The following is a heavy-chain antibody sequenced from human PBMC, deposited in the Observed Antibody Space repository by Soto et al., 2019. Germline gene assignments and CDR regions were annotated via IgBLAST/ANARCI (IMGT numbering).Heavy chain of an antibody. CDR1: GYTFTSYG. CDR2: ISAYNGNT. V-gene: IGHV1-18*01. CDR3: ARTAMALRDPFYYYGMDV. Sequence: QVQLVQSGAEVKKPGASVKVSCKASGYTFTSYGISWVRQAPGQGLEWMGWISAYNGNTNYAQKLQGRVTMTTDTATSTAYMELRSLRSDDTAVYYCARTAMALRDPFYYYGMDVWGQGTTVTVSS. J-gene: IGHJ6*02. D-gene: IGHD5-18*01.